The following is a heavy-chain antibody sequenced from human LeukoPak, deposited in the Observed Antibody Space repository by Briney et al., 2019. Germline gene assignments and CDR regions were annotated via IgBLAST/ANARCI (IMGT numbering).Heavy chain of an antibody. CDR3: ARVGYSYVINDWSRTGLGAYPTKYYYHMDV. D-gene: IGHD5-18*01. CDR1: GGSFSGYH. V-gene: IGHV4-34*01. CDR2: LNHSGST. Sequence: SETLSLTCAVYGGSFSGYHWSWIRQPPGKGLEWIGELNHSGSTNYNPSLKSRVTISVDTSKNQFSLKLSSVAAADTAVYFCARVGYSYVINDWSRTGLGAYPTKYYYHMDVWGQGTTVTVSS. J-gene: IGHJ6*03.